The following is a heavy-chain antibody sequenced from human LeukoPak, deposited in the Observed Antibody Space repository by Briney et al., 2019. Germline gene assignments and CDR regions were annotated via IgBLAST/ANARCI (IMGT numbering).Heavy chain of an antibody. V-gene: IGHV4-59*08. J-gene: IGHJ4*02. CDR3: ARREYYYDSSGYYYLEYFDY. Sequence: SETLSLTCTVSGGSISSYYWSWIRQPPGKGLEWIGYIYYSGSTTYNPSLKSRVTISVDTAKNQFSPKLSSVTAADTAVYYCARREYYYDSSGYYYLEYFDYWGQGTLVTVSS. CDR1: GGSISSYY. CDR2: IYYSGST. D-gene: IGHD3-22*01.